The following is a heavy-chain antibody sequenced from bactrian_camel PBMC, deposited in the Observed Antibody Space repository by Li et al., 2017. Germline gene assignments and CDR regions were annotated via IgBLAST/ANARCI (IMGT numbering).Heavy chain of an antibody. Sequence: VQLVESGGGSVEAGGSLRLSCAASGYTYSRECMGWIRQSPGNEREVLAAIYTRDGTTHYADSVKGRFTISHDNANDTTFLQMNSLMPEDSAMYYCAAKSPGGGWYSPGSYNYWGQGTQVTVS. CDR2: IYTRDGTT. D-gene: IGHD6*01. CDR1: GYTYSREC. CDR3: AAKSPGGGWYSPGSYNY. J-gene: IGHJ4*01. V-gene: IGHV3S40*01.